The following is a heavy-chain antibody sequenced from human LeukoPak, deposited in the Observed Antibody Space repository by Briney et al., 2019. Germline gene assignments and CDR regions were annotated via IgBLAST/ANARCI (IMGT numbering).Heavy chain of an antibody. J-gene: IGHJ4*02. CDR3: AINGGGDSGYGNFDY. CDR2: INWNSDSI. Sequence: GGSLRLSCAVSGFTFYDYAMHWVRQVPGKGLEGGSGINWNSDSIGYADSVKGRFTTSRDNAKNSMYLQMNSLRAEDTAFYYCAINGGGDSGYGNFDYWGQGTLVTVSS. CDR1: GFTFYDYA. V-gene: IGHV3-9*01. D-gene: IGHD5-12*01.